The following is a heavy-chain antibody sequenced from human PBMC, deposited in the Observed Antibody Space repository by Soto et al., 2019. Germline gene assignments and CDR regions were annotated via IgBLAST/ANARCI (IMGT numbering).Heavy chain of an antibody. CDR1: GFTFNNYA. J-gene: IGHJ4*02. Sequence: GGSLRLSCAASGFTFNNYAMNWVRQAPGKGLEWVATISATGGSTYYADSVKGRFNISRDNSKNTLYLQMNGLRVEDTAVYYCAKDRLAGNFAYWGQGTQVTVSS. CDR3: AKDRLAGNFAY. CDR2: ISATGGST. V-gene: IGHV3-23*01.